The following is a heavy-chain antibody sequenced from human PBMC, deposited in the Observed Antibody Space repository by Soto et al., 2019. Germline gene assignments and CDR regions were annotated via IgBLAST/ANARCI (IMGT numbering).Heavy chain of an antibody. D-gene: IGHD6-6*01. CDR2: ISGSGGST. J-gene: IGHJ4*02. Sequence: PGGSLRLSCAASGFTFSSYAMSWVRQAPGKGLEWVSAISGSGGSTYYANAVKGRFTISRDISENTVYLELDKLTVDDTAVYYCARAREPEYSSSIFFDYWGRGTLVTVSS. V-gene: IGHV3-23*01. CDR1: GFTFSSYA. CDR3: ARAREPEYSSSIFFDY.